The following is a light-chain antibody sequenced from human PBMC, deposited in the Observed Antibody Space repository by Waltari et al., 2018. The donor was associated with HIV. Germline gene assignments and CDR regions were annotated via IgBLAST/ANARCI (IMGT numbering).Light chain of an antibody. V-gene: IGKV4-1*01. Sequence: DIVMTQSPDSLAVSLGERATINCKSSQSVLYSSNNKNYLAWYQQKPGQPPKLLIYWASTREAGVPDRFSGSWSGTDFTLTIRSLQAEDVAVYYCQQYYSTPRTFGQGTKLEIK. CDR1: QSVLYSSNNKNY. J-gene: IGKJ2*01. CDR2: WAS. CDR3: QQYYSTPRT.